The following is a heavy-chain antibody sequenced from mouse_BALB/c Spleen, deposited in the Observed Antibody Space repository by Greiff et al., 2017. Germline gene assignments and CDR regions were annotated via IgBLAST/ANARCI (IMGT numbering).Heavy chain of an antibody. D-gene: IGHD1-1*01. CDR3: ARDYGSSSWFAY. V-gene: IGHV3-2*02. CDR2: ISYSGST. Sequence: DVQLQESGPGLVKPSQSLSLTCTVTGYSITSDYAWNWIRQFPGNKLGWMGYISYSGSTSYNPSLKSRISITRDTSKNQFFLQLNSVTTEDTATYYCARDYGSSSWFAYWGQGTLVTVSA. CDR1: GYSITSDYA. J-gene: IGHJ3*01.